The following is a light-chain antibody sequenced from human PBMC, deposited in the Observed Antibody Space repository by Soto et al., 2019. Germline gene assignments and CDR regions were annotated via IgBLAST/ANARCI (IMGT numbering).Light chain of an antibody. CDR3: QQAASLPIT. V-gene: IGKV1-12*01. CDR1: QGIKNW. J-gene: IGKJ5*01. CDR2: TGS. Sequence: DIQMTQSPSSVSASVGDSLTITCRASQGIKNWLAWYQQKPGKAPNLLIYTGSSLQSGVPSRFSGSGSGTDFTLTINSLQPEDFATYYCQQAASLPITFGQGTRLEI.